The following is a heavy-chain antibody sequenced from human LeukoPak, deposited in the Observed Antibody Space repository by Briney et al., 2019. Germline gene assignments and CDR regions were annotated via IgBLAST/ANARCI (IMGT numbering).Heavy chain of an antibody. CDR3: ASHYCSGGSCYFDY. D-gene: IGHD2-15*01. V-gene: IGHV5-51*01. J-gene: IGHJ4*02. CDR2: IYPGDSDT. CDR1: GYSFTSYW. Sequence: GQSLKISCKGSGYSFTSYWIGWVRQMPGKSLEWMGIIYPGDSDTTYSPSFQGQVTISADKSISTAYLQWSSLKASDTAMYYCASHYCSGGSCYFDYWGQGTLVSVSS.